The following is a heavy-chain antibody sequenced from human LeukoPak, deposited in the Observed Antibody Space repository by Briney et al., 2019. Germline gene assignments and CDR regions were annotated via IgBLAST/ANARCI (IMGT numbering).Heavy chain of an antibody. CDR1: GFTFKNYG. V-gene: IGHV3-23*01. D-gene: IGHD1/OR15-1a*01. J-gene: IGHJ4*02. Sequence: GGSLRLSRAASGFTFKNYGMAWVRPVPGKGLEWVSAISASGDSQYYTDSVKGRFTISRDNSKNTLYLQMSSLRAEDTAVYYCAKEAGAAGASWNIDYWGQGTLVTVSS. CDR3: AKEAGAAGASWNIDY. CDR2: ISASGDSQ.